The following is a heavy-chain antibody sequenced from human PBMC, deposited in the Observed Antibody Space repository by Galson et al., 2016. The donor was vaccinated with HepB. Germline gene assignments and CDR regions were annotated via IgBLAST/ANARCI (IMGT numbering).Heavy chain of an antibody. CDR1: GDSVSRNSAA. CDR3: ARGTGSGTAFDY. CDR2: TYFRSRWYK. Sequence: CAISGDSVSRNSAAWFWIRQSPSRGLEWLGRTYFRSRWYKDYAVSVKSRMTITPDTSKNQFSLQLNSVTPGDTAVYYCARGTGSGTAFDYWGQGILVTVSS. J-gene: IGHJ4*02. V-gene: IGHV6-1*01. D-gene: IGHD5-12*01.